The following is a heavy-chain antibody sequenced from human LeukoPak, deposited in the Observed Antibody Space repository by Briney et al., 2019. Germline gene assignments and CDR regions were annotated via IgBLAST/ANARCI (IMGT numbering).Heavy chain of an antibody. CDR1: GGSISSSSYY. D-gene: IGHD6-19*01. J-gene: IGHJ5*02. CDR2: IYYSGST. CDR3: ESARQWPNWFDP. V-gene: IGHV4-39*01. Sequence: SETLSLTCTVSGGSISSSSYYWGWIRQPPGKGLEWIGSIYYSGSTYYNPSLKSRVTISVDTSKNQFSLKLSSVTAADTAVYYCESARQWPNWFDPWGQGTLVTVSS.